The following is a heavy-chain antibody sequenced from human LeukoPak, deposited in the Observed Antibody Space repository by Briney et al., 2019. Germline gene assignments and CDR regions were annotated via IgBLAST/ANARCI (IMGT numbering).Heavy chain of an antibody. V-gene: IGHV3-48*03. CDR1: GFTFSSYE. J-gene: IGHJ4*02. CDR3: ARETAHCGGDCYDY. Sequence: PGGSLRLSCSGRGFTFSSYEINWVRQAPGKGLEWISYISSSGDSIYYADSVTGRFTVSRDSAESSVFLQMNSLRVEDTAIYYCARETAHCGGDCYDYWGQGTLVTVSS. CDR2: ISSSGDSI. D-gene: IGHD2-21*01.